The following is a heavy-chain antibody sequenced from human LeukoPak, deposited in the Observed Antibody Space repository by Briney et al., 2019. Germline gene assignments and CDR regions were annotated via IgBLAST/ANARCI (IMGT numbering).Heavy chain of an antibody. D-gene: IGHD3-3*01. J-gene: IGHJ3*02. CDR2: INHSGST. CDR3: ARVRRSARDAFDI. Sequence: SETLSLTCAVYGGSFSGHYWSWIRQPPGKGLEWIGEINHSGSTNYNPSLKSRVTISVDTSKNQFSLKLSSVTAADTAVYYCARVRRSARDAFDIWGQGTMVTVSS. CDR1: GGSFSGHY. V-gene: IGHV4-34*01.